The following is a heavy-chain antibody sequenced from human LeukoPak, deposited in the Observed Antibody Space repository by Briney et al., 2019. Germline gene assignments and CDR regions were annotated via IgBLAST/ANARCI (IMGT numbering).Heavy chain of an antibody. CDR1: GFTFSNYA. CDR2: ISDSGDTP. CDR3: ARNLPAADY. D-gene: IGHD2-2*01. V-gene: IGHV3-23*01. Sequence: PGGSLRLSCAASGFTFSNYAMSWVRQAPGKGLKWVSSISDSGDTPYYADSVKGRFTTSRDNAKNSLYLQMSSLRAEDTAVYYCARNLPAADYWGQGTLVTVSS. J-gene: IGHJ4*02.